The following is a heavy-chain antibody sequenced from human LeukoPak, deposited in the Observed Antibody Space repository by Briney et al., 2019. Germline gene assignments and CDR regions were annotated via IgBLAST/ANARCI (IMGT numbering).Heavy chain of an antibody. D-gene: IGHD3-22*01. CDR1: GFTFDDYA. V-gene: IGHV3-49*04. CDR2: IRSKAYGGTT. Sequence: SLRLSCAASGFTFDDYAMHWVRQAPGKGLEWVGFIRSKAYGGTTEYAASVKGRFTISRDDSKSIAYLQMNSLKTEDTAVYYCTRDDSSGSSLWGQGTMVTVSS. J-gene: IGHJ3*01. CDR3: TRDDSSGSSL.